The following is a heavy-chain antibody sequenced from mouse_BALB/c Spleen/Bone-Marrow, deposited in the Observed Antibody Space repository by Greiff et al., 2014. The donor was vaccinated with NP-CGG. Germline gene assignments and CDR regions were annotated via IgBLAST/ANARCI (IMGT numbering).Heavy chain of an antibody. CDR2: IYPGNVNT. J-gene: IGHJ4*01. V-gene: IGHV1S56*01. CDR3: ARDTMDY. Sequence: VKLMESGPELVKPGASVRISCKASGYTFTSYYIHWVKQRPGQGLEWIGWIYPGNVNTKCNEKFKGKATLTADKSSSTAYVQLSSLTSEDSAVYFCARDTMDYWGQGTSVTVSS. CDR1: GYTFTSYY.